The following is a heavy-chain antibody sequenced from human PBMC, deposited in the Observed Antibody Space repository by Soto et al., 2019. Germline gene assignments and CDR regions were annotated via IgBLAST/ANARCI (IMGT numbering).Heavy chain of an antibody. D-gene: IGHD1-26*01. V-gene: IGHV3-30*03. CDR3: VRGPTSGAFDI. Sequence: QVQLMESGGGVVQPGRSLRLSCAASGFTFSSSDIHWVRQAPGKGPEWVAHISIDKYRQSYADPVKGRFTGSRDNSKNTVSLQMPSLRPDDTAVYYCVRGPTSGAFDIWGHGTMVTVSS. CDR2: ISIDKYRQ. CDR1: GFTFSSSD. J-gene: IGHJ3*02.